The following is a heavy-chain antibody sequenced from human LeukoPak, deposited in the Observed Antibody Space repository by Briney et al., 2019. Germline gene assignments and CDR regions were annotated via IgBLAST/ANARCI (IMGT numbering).Heavy chain of an antibody. V-gene: IGHV1-8*01. CDR3: ARAVSSCGARCSWKTDASDF. Sequence: ASVKVSCKASGYTFTSYDINWVRQATGQGLEWMGWMNPNSGNTGYAQKFQGRVTMTRDTSISTAYIELTRLQSDDTAVYYCARAVSSCGARCSWKTDASDFWGQGTVLTVSS. CDR2: MNPNSGNT. CDR1: GYTFTSYD. D-gene: IGHD2-21*01. J-gene: IGHJ3*01.